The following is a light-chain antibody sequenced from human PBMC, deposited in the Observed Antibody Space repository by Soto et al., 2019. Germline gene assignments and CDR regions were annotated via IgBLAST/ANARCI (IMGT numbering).Light chain of an antibody. CDR3: HQYNNWPWT. CDR2: AAS. J-gene: IGKJ1*01. V-gene: IGKV3-15*01. Sequence: EPVMRQSPVTLSVSPGDTATLSCRASQRVSSHLAWYQQKPGQAPRLLIYAASTRATGIPVRFSGSGSETEFTLTIRSLQPEDFALYYCHQYNNWPWTFGQGTKVDIK. CDR1: QRVSSH.